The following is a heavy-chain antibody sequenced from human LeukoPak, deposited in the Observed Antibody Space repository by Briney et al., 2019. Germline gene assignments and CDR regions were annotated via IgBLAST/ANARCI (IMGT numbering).Heavy chain of an antibody. Sequence: GGSLRLSCAASGFTFSSYSMNWVRQAPGKGLEWVSYISSSGTAAIYNADSVKGRFTISRDNAKNSLYLQMNSLRDDDTAVYYCARGRLYAFDIWGQGTMVTVSS. CDR1: GFTFSSYS. J-gene: IGHJ3*02. V-gene: IGHV3-48*02. CDR2: ISSSGTAAI. CDR3: ARGRLYAFDI. D-gene: IGHD2/OR15-2a*01.